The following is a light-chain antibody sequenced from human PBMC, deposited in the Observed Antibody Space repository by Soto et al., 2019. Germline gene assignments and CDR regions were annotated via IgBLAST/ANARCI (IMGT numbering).Light chain of an antibody. CDR3: GSWDSSLSASV. J-gene: IGLJ1*01. CDR2: DDN. V-gene: IGLV1-51*01. Sequence: VLTQPPSVSAAPGQKVTISCSGSSSNIGGNSVSWYQQLPGTAPKLLIYDDNKRPSGIPDRFSGSKSGTSATLGITGFQTGDEADYYCGSWDSSLSASVFGTGTKVTVL. CDR1: SSNIGGNS.